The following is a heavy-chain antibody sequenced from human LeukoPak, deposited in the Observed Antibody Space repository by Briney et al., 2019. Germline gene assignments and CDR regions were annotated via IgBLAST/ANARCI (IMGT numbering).Heavy chain of an antibody. CDR1: GYSFTSYW. CDR2: IYPGDSDT. D-gene: IGHD1-1*01. CDR3: ARQVTLERRWFDP. V-gene: IGHV5-51*01. J-gene: IGHJ5*02. Sequence: GESLKISCKGSGYSFTSYWIGWVRQMPGKGLEWMGIIYPGDSDTRYSPSFQGQVTISADKSISTAYLQWSGLKASDTAMYYCARQVTLERRWFDPWGQGTLVTVSS.